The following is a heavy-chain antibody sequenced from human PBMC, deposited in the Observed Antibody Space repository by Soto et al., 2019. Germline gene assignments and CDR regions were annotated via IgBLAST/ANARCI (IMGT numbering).Heavy chain of an antibody. J-gene: IGHJ4*02. CDR3: AKDGGFGENSVYYFDY. V-gene: IGHV3-30*18. CDR1: GFTFSSYG. CDR2: ISYDGSNK. D-gene: IGHD3-10*01. Sequence: VGSLRLSCAASGFTFSSYGMHWVRQAPGKGLEWVAVISYDGSNKYYADSVKGRFTISRDNSKNTLYLQMNSLRAEDTAVYYCAKDGGFGENSVYYFDYWGQGTLVTVSS.